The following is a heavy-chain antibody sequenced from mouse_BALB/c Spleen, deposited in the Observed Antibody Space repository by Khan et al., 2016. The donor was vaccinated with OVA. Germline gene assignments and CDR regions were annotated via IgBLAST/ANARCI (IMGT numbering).Heavy chain of an antibody. CDR3: ARGYFGNYEFAY. CDR2: IFPGTGTT. CDR1: GYTFTNYW. V-gene: IGHV1S132*01. Sequence: VQLQESEAELVKPGASVKLSCKTSGYTFTNYWIQWIKQRPGQGLEWIGEIFPGTGTTYYNENFKGKATLTIDTSSTTAYMQLSSLTSEDSAVYFGARGYFGNYEFAYWGQGTLVTVSA. D-gene: IGHD2-1*01. J-gene: IGHJ3*01.